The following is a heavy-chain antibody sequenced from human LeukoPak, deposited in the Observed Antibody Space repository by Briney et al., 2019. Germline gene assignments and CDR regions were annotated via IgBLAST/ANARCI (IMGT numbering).Heavy chain of an antibody. CDR2: ISWNSGSM. CDR1: GFIFDDYA. Sequence: PGTSLRLSCAASGFIFDDYAVHWVRQAPGKGLEWVSGISWNSGSMEYADSAKGRFTISRDNAKSSLYLQMNSLRVEDMAVYYCARPNSGYSYGSHFDYWGQGTLVTVSS. V-gene: IGHV3-9*03. CDR3: ARPNSGYSYGSHFDY. J-gene: IGHJ4*02. D-gene: IGHD5-18*01.